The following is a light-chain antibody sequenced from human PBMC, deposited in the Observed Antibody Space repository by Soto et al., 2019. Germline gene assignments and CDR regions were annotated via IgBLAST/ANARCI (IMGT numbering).Light chain of an antibody. V-gene: IGKV3-20*01. Sequence: EIVLTQSPGTLSLSPGERATLSCRASQSISSSYLAWYQQKPGQAPRLLIYGASSRAPGIPDRFSGSGSGTDFILTISRLEPEDFAVYYCQQYLSSPSFGPGTKVDIK. CDR3: QQYLSSPS. CDR2: GAS. CDR1: QSISSSY. J-gene: IGKJ3*01.